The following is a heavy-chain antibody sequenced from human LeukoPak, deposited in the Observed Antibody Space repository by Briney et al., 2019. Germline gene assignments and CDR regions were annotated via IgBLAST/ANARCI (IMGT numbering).Heavy chain of an antibody. CDR1: GFTFSDYY. V-gene: IGHV3-11*01. Sequence: PGGSLRLSCAASGFTFSDYYMSWIRQAPGKGLEWVSYISSSGSTIYYADSVKGRFTISRDNAKNSLYLQMNSLRAEDTAVYYCARKIASSSFIFDYWGQGTLVTVSS. D-gene: IGHD6-13*01. J-gene: IGHJ4*02. CDR3: ARKIASSSFIFDY. CDR2: ISSSGSTI.